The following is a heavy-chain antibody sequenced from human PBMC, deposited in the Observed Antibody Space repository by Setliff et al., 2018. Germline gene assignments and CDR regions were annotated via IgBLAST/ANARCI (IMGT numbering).Heavy chain of an antibody. CDR2: IYTSWST. Sequence: PSETLSLTCAVSGVSVNSLTWWSWVRQPPGKGLEWIGEIYTSWSTNYNPSLKSRVTISLDTSKNQFSLKLSSVTAADTAVYYCARSRTTAVKGGVFAVWGRGTLVTVS. D-gene: IGHD1-7*01. J-gene: IGHJ2*01. CDR3: ARSRTTAVKGGVFAV. CDR1: GVSVNSLTW. V-gene: IGHV4-4*02.